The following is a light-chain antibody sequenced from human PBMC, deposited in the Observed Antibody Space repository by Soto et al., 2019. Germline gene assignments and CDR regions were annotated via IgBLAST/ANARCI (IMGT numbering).Light chain of an antibody. CDR2: GAS. J-gene: IGKJ5*01. V-gene: IGKV3-15*01. Sequence: EIVMAQSPATLSVSPGERATLSCRASQSVSSNLAWYQQKPGQAPRLLIYGASTRATGIPARFSGSGSGTEFTLTINSLQPEDFATYYCQQLNSYLITFGQGTRLEIK. CDR1: QSVSSN. CDR3: QQLNSYLIT.